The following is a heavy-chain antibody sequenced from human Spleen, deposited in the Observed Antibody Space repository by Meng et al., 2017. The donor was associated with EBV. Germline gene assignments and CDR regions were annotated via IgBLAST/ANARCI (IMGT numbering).Heavy chain of an antibody. J-gene: IGHJ4*02. Sequence: VQLVQAGGEVKKPGASVKVSCNASGYTFTSYDINWVRQASGQGLEWMGWMNPNSGNTDYAQKFQGRVTMTRDTSISTAYMELSSLTSEDTAVYYCARGLVVTALTDYWGQGTLVTVSS. D-gene: IGHD2-21*02. CDR3: ARGLVVTALTDY. CDR2: MNPNSGNT. CDR1: GYTFTSYD. V-gene: IGHV1-8*01.